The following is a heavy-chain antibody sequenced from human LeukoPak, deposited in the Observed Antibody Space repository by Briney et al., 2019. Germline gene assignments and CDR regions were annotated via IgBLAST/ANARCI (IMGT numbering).Heavy chain of an antibody. J-gene: IGHJ4*02. D-gene: IGHD5-24*01. CDR1: GFIFSGYS. CDR2: ISSSSAYI. CDR3: AKVSGRDGYGH. Sequence: GGAPRLSCVGPGFIFSGYSMDWGRQAPGEGVEWVSSISSSSAYIFYSDSVKGRFTISRDNAQSSLYLQMNSLRAEDTAVYYCAKVSGRDGYGHWGQGTLVTVSS. V-gene: IGHV3-21*06.